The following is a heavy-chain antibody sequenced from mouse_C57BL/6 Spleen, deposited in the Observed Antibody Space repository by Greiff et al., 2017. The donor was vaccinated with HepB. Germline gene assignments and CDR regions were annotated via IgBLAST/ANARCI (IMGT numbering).Heavy chain of an antibody. J-gene: IGHJ1*03. D-gene: IGHD2-4*01. CDR2: IYPSDSET. CDR1: GYTFTSYW. CDR3: ARGMVYDYDWYFDV. Sequence: QVQLQQPGAELVRPGSSVKLSCKASGYTFTSYWMDWVKQKPGQGLAWIGNIYPSDSETHYNQKFKDKATLTVDKSSSTAYMQLSSLTSEVSAVYYCARGMVYDYDWYFDVWGTGTTVTVSS. V-gene: IGHV1-61*01.